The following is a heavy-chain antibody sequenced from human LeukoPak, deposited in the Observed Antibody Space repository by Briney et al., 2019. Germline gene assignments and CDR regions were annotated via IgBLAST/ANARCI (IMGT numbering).Heavy chain of an antibody. J-gene: IGHJ4*02. V-gene: IGHV3-48*03. CDR2: ISSSGMSI. CDR3: ARGGDDYVWGSYRPTPYYFDY. Sequence: GGSLRLSCAASGFTFSSYEMNWVRQAPGKGLEWVSYISSSGMSIYYADSVKGRFTISRDNAKNSLYLQMNSLRAEDTAVYYCARGGDDYVWGSYRPTPYYFDYWGQGTLVTVSS. D-gene: IGHD3-16*02. CDR1: GFTFSSYE.